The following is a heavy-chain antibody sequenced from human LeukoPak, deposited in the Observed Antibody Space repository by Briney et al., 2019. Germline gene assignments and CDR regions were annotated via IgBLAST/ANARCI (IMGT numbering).Heavy chain of an antibody. J-gene: IGHJ3*02. V-gene: IGHV1-46*01. CDR2: INSSGGST. CDR1: GYTFTSYY. Sequence: ASVKVSCKASGYTFTSYYMHWVRQAPGQGLEWMGIINSSGGSTTYAQKFQGRVSMTRDTSTSTVYMELSRLRSDDTAVYYCARGQIIAARPHDAFDIWGQGTMVTVSS. CDR3: ARGQIIAARPHDAFDI. D-gene: IGHD6-6*01.